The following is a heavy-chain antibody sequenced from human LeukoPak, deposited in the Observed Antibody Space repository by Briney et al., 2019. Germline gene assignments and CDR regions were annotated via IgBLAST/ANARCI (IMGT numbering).Heavy chain of an antibody. J-gene: IGHJ4*02. V-gene: IGHV3-66*01. D-gene: IGHD1-26*01. CDR2: IYSGDNT. Sequence: GGSLRLSCAASGFTVSNNYMSWVRQAPGKGLEWVSVIYSGDNTYYVESVKGRFTISRDNAKNTLYLQMNSLRAEDTAVYYCARESSVGAHKAFDYWGQGTLVTVSS. CDR3: ARESSVGAHKAFDY. CDR1: GFTVSNNY.